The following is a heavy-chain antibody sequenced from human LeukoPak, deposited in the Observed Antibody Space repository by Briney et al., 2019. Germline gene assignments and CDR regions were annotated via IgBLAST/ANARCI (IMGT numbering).Heavy chain of an antibody. CDR1: GFTVSSNY. CDR2: IYSGGST. V-gene: IGHV3-66*02. CDR3: ARDMGDSSGYYYVRFKGSAFDI. D-gene: IGHD3-22*01. Sequence: PGGSLRLSCAASGFTVSSNYMSWVRQAPGKGLEWVSVIYSGGSTYYADSVKGRFTISRDNSKNTLYLQMNSLRAEDTAVYYCARDMGDSSGYYYVRFKGSAFDIWGQGAMVTVSS. J-gene: IGHJ3*02.